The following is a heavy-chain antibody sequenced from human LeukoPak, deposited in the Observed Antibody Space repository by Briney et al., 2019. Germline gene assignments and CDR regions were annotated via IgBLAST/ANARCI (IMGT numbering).Heavy chain of an antibody. CDR3: ARGYSSSWYFNWFDP. D-gene: IGHD6-13*01. CDR2: IYHSGST. Sequence: SSETLSLTCSVSDDSITMYYWTWIRQPPGKGLEWIGTIYHSGSTYYNPPLKSRVTISVDTSKNQFSLKLSSVTAADTAVYYCARGYSSSWYFNWFDPWGQGTLVTVSS. CDR1: DDSITMYY. V-gene: IGHV4-38-2*02. J-gene: IGHJ5*02.